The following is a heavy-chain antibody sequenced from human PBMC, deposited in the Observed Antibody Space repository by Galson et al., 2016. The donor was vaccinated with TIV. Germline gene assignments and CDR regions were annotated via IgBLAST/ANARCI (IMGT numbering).Heavy chain of an antibody. CDR1: GYTFTSYD. CDR2: MNHNSGNT. V-gene: IGHV1-8*01. Sequence: SVKVSCKASGYTFTSYDINWVRQATGQGLEWMGWMNHNSGNTGYAQKFQGRVTMTRNTSISTAYIELTSLRSEDTAVYYCARGGYSSRWYGDAFDIWGQGTMVTVSS. CDR3: ARGGYSSRWYGDAFDI. J-gene: IGHJ3*02. D-gene: IGHD6-13*01.